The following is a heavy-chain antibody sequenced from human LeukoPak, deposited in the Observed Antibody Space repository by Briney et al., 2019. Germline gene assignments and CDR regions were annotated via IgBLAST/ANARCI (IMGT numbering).Heavy chain of an antibody. V-gene: IGHV3-7*01. CDR3: ARAQGAGYYFDY. J-gene: IGHJ4*02. CDR1: GFTFSNYW. D-gene: IGHD1-26*01. CDR2: IKQDGSEK. Sequence: GGSLRLSCAASGFTFSNYWMSWVRQAPGKGLEGVANIKQDGSEKYYVDSVKGRFTISRDNAKNSLYLQMNSLRAEDTAVYYCARAQGAGYYFDYWGQGTLVTVSS.